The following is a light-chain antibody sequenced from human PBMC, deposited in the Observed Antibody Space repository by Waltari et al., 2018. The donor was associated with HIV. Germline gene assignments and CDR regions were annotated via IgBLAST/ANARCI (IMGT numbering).Light chain of an antibody. CDR1: QSVNSN. V-gene: IGKV3-15*01. J-gene: IGKJ2*02. CDR3: QHYNNWPPWT. Sequence: EIVMTQSPATLSVSPGERATLSCRASQSVNSNLAWYQQKPGQAPRLLIYGASTRATGIPASVSGSGSGTEFTLTISSLQSEDFAVYYCQHYNNWPPWTFGQGTQLEIK. CDR2: GAS.